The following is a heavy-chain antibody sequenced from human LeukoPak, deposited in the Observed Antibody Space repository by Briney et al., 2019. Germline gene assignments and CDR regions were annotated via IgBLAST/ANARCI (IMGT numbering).Heavy chain of an antibody. J-gene: IGHJ4*02. V-gene: IGHV3-30*02. Sequence: GGSLRLSCAASGFTFSSYGMHWVRQAPGKGLEWVAFIRYDGSNKYYADSAKGRFTISRDNSRNTLYLQMNSLRAEDTAVYYCANPHFDYWGQGALVTVSS. CDR3: ANPHFDY. CDR2: IRYDGSNK. CDR1: GFTFSSYG.